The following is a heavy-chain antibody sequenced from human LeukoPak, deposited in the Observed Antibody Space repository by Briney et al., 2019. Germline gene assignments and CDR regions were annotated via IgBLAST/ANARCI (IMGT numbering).Heavy chain of an antibody. D-gene: IGHD2-2*01. J-gene: IGHJ3*02. Sequence: SVKVSCKASGGTFSSYAISWVRQAPGQGLEWMGGIIPIFGTANYAQKFQGRVTITTDESTSTAYMELSSLRSEDTAVYYCARARYCSSTSCYYHAFDIWGQGTMVTVSS. V-gene: IGHV1-69*05. CDR3: ARARYCSSTSCYYHAFDI. CDR1: GGTFSSYA. CDR2: IIPIFGTA.